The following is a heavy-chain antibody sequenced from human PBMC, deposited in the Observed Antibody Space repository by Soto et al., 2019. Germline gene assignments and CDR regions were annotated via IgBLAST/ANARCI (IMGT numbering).Heavy chain of an antibody. CDR3: ALRVRVPDPHRAFDY. D-gene: IGHD2-8*01. CDR1: GYTFTGFY. Sequence: GASVKVSCKASGYTFTGFYMHWVRQAPGQGLDWMGRINPDSGDTDHAEKFQGRVTMTRDTSISTAYMELTRLTSDDTAVYHCALRVRVPDPHRAFDYWGQGTSVTVYS. J-gene: IGHJ4*02. V-gene: IGHV1-2*06. CDR2: INPDSGDT.